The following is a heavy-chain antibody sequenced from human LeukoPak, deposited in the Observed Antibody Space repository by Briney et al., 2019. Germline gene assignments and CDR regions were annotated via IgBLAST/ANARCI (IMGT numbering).Heavy chain of an antibody. CDR2: IYYSGST. D-gene: IGHD6-19*01. CDR1: GGSISSYY. Sequence: SETLSLTCTVSGGSISSYYLSWIRQPPGKGLEWIGYIYYSGSTNYNPSLKSRVTISVDTSKNQFSLKLSSVTAADTAVYYCARGLMAVAGTWGQETLVTVSS. J-gene: IGHJ4*02. V-gene: IGHV4-59*01. CDR3: ARGLMAVAGT.